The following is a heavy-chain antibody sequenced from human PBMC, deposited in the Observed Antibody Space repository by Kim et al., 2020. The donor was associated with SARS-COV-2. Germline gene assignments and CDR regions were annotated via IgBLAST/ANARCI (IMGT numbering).Heavy chain of an antibody. CDR3: ARGATGYSSSWYVTSPLSFDY. Sequence: SVKVSCKASGGTFSSYAISWVRQAPGQGLEWMGGIIPIFGTANYAQKFQGRVTITADESTSTAYMELSSLRSEDTAVYYCARGATGYSSSWYVTSPLSFDYWGQGTLVTVSS. D-gene: IGHD6-13*01. V-gene: IGHV1-69*13. CDR1: GGTFSSYA. CDR2: IIPIFGTA. J-gene: IGHJ4*02.